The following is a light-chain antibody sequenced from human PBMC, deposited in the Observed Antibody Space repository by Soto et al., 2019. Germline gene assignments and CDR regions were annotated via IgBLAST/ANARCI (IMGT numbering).Light chain of an antibody. CDR2: GAS. CDR3: QQFSSYPLT. Sequence: IVMTQSPATLSVSPGERATLSCRASQSVSTKLAWYQQRPGQAPSLLIYGASTRATGVPARFSGGGSGTEFTLTISRLEPEDFAVYYCQQFSSYPLTFGGGTKVDIK. CDR1: QSVSTK. J-gene: IGKJ4*01. V-gene: IGKV3-15*01.